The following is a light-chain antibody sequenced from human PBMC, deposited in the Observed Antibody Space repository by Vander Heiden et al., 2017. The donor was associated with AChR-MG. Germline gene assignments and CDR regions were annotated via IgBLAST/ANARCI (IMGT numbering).Light chain of an antibody. Sequence: VMDMSPYSLTVSVGAGATINCKSSQSVVYSSNKKNYLAWYQQKPGQPPRLLISWASTRDTGVPDRFSGSGSGTEFTLTISSLQAEDVAVYYCQQDDRWPLTFGGGTKVEIK. V-gene: IGKV4-1*01. CDR3: QQDDRWPLT. CDR2: WAS. J-gene: IGKJ4*01. CDR1: QSVVYSSNKKNY.